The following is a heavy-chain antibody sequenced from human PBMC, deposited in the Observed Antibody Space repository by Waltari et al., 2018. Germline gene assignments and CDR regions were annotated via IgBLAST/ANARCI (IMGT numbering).Heavy chain of an antibody. CDR3: ATQQLLPY. V-gene: IGHV3-7*01. CDR1: GFTFSNYW. CDR2: IKQDESEK. J-gene: IGHJ4*02. Sequence: EVQLVESGRGSVQPGGSLRLSCAASGFTFSNYWMTWVRQAPGKGLEWVANIKQDESEKYYVDSVRGRFTISRDNAKNSVYLQMNSLKVEDTAVYYCATQQLLPYWGQGTLVTVSS. D-gene: IGHD6-13*01.